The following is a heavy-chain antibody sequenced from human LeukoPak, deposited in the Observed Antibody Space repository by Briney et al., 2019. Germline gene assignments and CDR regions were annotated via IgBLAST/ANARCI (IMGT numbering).Heavy chain of an antibody. D-gene: IGHD6-19*01. CDR3: ARAETYSSGWYDPFFDY. J-gene: IGHJ4*02. CDR1: GGSISSSSYY. Sequence: PSETLSLTCTVSGGSISSSSYYWRWIRRPPGKGLEWIGSIYHSGNSYYNPSLKSRVTISVDTSKNQFSLKLRSVTAADTAVYHCARAETYSSGWYDPFFDYWGQGTLVTVST. CDR2: IYHSGNS. V-gene: IGHV4-39*07.